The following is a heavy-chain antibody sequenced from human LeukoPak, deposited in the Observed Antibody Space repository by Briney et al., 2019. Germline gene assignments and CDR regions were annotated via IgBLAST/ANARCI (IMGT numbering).Heavy chain of an antibody. CDR1: GFTFSSYA. Sequence: SGGSLRLSCAASGFTFSSYAMNWVRQAPGKGLEWVSGISDSGGSTYYADSVKGRFTISRDNSKNTLYLQMNSLRAEDTAVYYCAKGRPMVRGAIMEYYFDYWGQGTLVTVSS. V-gene: IGHV3-23*01. CDR3: AKGRPMVRGAIMEYYFDY. J-gene: IGHJ4*02. D-gene: IGHD3-10*01. CDR2: ISDSGGST.